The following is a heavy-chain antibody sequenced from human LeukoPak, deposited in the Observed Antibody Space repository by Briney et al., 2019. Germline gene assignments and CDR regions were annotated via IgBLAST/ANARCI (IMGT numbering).Heavy chain of an antibody. Sequence: SETLSLTCTVSGGSISDYYWSWIRQPPGKGLEWIGYIYYSGCANYNPSLKSRVTVSADTSKNQISLKLTSVTAADTAVYYCASHPGVAAADYWGQGTLVTVSS. CDR2: IYYSGCA. J-gene: IGHJ4*02. D-gene: IGHD2-15*01. CDR3: ASHPGVAAADY. V-gene: IGHV4-59*08. CDR1: GGSISDYY.